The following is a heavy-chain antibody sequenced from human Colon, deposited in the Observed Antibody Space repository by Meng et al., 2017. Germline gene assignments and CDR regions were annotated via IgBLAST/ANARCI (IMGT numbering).Heavy chain of an antibody. CDR3: ARPRRSGWPNQGMDV. V-gene: IGHV3-21*01. CDR2: ISSNSPYI. D-gene: IGHD6-19*01. CDR1: GFTFSTYS. J-gene: IGHJ6*02. Sequence: GESLKISCAASGFTFSTYSITWVRQAPGKGLEWVSSISSNSPYIYYSDSVKGRFTISRDNAKNSVYLQMNSLRAEDTAVYYCARPRRSGWPNQGMDVWGQGTTVTV.